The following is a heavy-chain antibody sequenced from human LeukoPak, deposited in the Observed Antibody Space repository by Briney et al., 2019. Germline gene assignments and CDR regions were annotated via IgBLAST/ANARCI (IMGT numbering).Heavy chain of an antibody. CDR1: GGTFSSYA. Sequence: SVKVSCKASGGTFSSYAISWVRQAPGQGLEWMGGIIPIFGTANYAQKFQGRVTITADESTSTAYMELSSLRSEDTAVYYCARDLRGLNYRGGDCYNWFDPWGQGTLVTVSS. CDR3: ARDLRGLNYRGGDCYNWFDP. D-gene: IGHD2-21*02. V-gene: IGHV1-69*13. J-gene: IGHJ5*02. CDR2: IIPIFGTA.